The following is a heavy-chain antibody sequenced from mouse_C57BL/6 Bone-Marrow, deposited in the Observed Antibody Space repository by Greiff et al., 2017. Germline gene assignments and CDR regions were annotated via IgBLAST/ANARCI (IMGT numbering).Heavy chain of an antibody. V-gene: IGHV6-6*01. Sequence: EVKLVESGGGLVQPGGSMKLSCAASGFTFSDAWMDWVRQSPEKGLEWVAEIRNKANNHATYYAESVKGRFTISRDDSKSSVYLQMNSLRAEDTGIYYCTRDLIYYYGSTFAYWGQGTLVTVSA. J-gene: IGHJ3*01. CDR1: GFTFSDAW. CDR3: TRDLIYYYGSTFAY. D-gene: IGHD1-1*01. CDR2: IRNKANNHAT.